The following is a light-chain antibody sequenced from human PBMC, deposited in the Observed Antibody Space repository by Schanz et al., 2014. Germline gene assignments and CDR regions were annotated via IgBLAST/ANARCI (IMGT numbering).Light chain of an antibody. J-gene: IGLJ3*02. CDR2: EGS. V-gene: IGLV2-23*01. CDR1: SSDVGSYNL. Sequence: QSVLTQPASVSGSPGQSITISCTGTSSDVGSYNLVSWYQQHPGKAPKLMIYEGSKRPSGVSNRFSGSKSGNTASLTISGLQAEDEADYYCCSYVGSTTYWLFGGGTKLTVL. CDR3: CSYVGSTTYWL.